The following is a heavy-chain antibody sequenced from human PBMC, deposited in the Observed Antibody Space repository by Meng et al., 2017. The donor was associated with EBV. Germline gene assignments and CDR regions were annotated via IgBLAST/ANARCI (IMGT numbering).Heavy chain of an antibody. CDR1: GFTLRSYS. D-gene: IGHD2-8*01. Sequence: EVKREEAGGGLGKPGESLRLFCAASGFTLRSYSMNWVRLAPGKGLEWVSSISSNSIDIYYADLVKGRFTISRDNAKNSLFLQMNSLRAEDTAVYYCARDRTSNRFDYWGQGTLVTASS. CDR3: ARDRTSNRFDY. J-gene: IGHJ4*02. CDR2: ISSNSIDI. V-gene: IGHV3-21*01.